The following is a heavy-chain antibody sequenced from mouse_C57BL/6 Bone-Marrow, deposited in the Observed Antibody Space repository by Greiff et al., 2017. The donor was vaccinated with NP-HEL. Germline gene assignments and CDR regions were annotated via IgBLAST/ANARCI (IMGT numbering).Heavy chain of an antibody. V-gene: IGHV1-72*01. CDR1: GYTFTSYW. J-gene: IGHJ4*01. CDR3: ARWGKITTRVYYYAMDY. D-gene: IGHD5-1-1*01. CDR2: IDPNSGGT. Sequence: QVQLQQSGAELVKPGASVKLSCKASGYTFTSYWMHWVKQRPGRGLEWIGRIDPNSGGTKYNEKFKSKATLTVDKPSSTAYMQLSSLTSEDSAVYYCARWGKITTRVYYYAMDYWGQGTSVTVSS.